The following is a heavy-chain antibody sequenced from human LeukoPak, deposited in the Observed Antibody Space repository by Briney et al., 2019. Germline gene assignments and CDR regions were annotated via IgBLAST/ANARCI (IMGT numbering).Heavy chain of an antibody. Sequence: GGSLRLSCAASGFTFSSYAMHWVRQAPGKGLEWAAVISYDGSNKYYADSVKGRFTISRDNSKNTLYLQMNSLRAEDTAVYYCARLSRLGYCSSTSCQLGGTSDYWGQGTLVTVSS. CDR1: GFTFSSYA. J-gene: IGHJ4*02. CDR2: ISYDGSNK. V-gene: IGHV3-30-3*01. CDR3: ARLSRLGYCSSTSCQLGGTSDY. D-gene: IGHD2-2*01.